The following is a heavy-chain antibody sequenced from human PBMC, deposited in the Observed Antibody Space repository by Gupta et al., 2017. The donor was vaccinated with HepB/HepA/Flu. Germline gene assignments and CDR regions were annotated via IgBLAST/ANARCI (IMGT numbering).Heavy chain of an antibody. CDR1: NASLTNTDYY. Sequence: QMQLQESGPGLVKPSETLSLTCTVSNASLTNTDYYWGWVRQSPGKGLEWIGSVYYTGATHYNPSLKSRVAISMDTSKNQFSLKLTFGQAKDTALYYCARHLAWGPLGFDYWGQGALVTVSS. V-gene: IGHV4-39*01. CDR3: ARHLAWGPLGFDY. J-gene: IGHJ4*02. D-gene: IGHD3-16*01. CDR2: VYYTGAT.